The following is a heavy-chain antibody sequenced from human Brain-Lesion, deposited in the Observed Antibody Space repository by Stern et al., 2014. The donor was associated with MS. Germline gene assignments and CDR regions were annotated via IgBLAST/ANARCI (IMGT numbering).Heavy chain of an antibody. CDR1: GYTFSSYD. CDR3: ARAVRNQLLSEY. Sequence: QVQLVQSGAEVKKPGASVKVSCKASGYTFSSYDITWVRQASGNGLEWMGWMNPYSGNTGYAQKFKGRVSMTSNPSISTVYMELTSLTYDDTAVYFCARAVRNQLLSEYWGQGTLVTVSS. J-gene: IGHJ4*02. D-gene: IGHD2-2*01. CDR2: MNPYSGNT. V-gene: IGHV1-8*01.